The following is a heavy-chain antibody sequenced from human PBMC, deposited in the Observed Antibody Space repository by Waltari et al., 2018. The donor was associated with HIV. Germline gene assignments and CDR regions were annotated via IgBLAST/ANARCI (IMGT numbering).Heavy chain of an antibody. V-gene: IGHV1-2*06. CDR3: AREGARMTTMIYYYYGMDV. CDR1: GYTFTAYY. D-gene: IGHD4-4*01. J-gene: IGHJ6*02. CDR2: INPNSGGT. Sequence: QVQLVQSGAEVKKPGASVKVSCKASGYTFTAYYMHWVRQAPGQGLEWMGRINPNSGGTNYAQQFQGRVTMTRDTSISTAYMELSRLRSDDTAVYYCAREGARMTTMIYYYYGMDVWGQGTTVTVSS.